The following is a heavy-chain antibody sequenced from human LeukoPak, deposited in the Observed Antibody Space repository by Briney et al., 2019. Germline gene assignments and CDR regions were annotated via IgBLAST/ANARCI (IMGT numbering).Heavy chain of an antibody. CDR3: ARDLGYCSSTTCYWLDP. D-gene: IGHD2-2*01. V-gene: IGHV4-59*01. Sequence: KASETLSLTCTVSGGFISGYYWSWIRQSPGKGLEWIGYIYYNGSTNYNPSLQSRVSISLDTSKNQFSLKLSSVTAADTAVYYCARDLGYCSSTTCYWLDPWGQGTLVTVSS. CDR1: GGFISGYY. J-gene: IGHJ5*02. CDR2: IYYNGST.